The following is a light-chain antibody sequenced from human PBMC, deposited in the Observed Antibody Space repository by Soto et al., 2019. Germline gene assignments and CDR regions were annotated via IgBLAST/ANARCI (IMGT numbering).Light chain of an antibody. J-gene: IGKJ5*01. CDR1: HSLLHSNGYNY. CDR2: LGS. V-gene: IGKV2-28*01. CDR3: MQALQTPLT. Sequence: DIVMTQSPLSLPVTPGEPASTSCRSSHSLLHSNGYNYLDWYLQKPGQSPQLLIYLGSNRASGVPDRFSGSGSGTDFTLKISRVEAEDVGVYYCMQALQTPLTFGQGTRLEIK.